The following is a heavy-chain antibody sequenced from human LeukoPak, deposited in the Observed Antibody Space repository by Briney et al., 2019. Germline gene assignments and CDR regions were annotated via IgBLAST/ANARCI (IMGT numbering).Heavy chain of an antibody. J-gene: IGHJ4*02. D-gene: IGHD6-13*01. CDR1: GFTFSTYA. CDR3: ARGTAAGPAVGY. V-gene: IGHV3-64*02. Sequence: PGGALRLSRAASGFTFSTYAMHWVRQAPGKGREYVSAISTNGDSTYYADSVKGRFTISRDNSKNTLFLQMGSLRADDMAVYYCARGTAAGPAVGYWGQGTLVTVSS. CDR2: ISTNGDST.